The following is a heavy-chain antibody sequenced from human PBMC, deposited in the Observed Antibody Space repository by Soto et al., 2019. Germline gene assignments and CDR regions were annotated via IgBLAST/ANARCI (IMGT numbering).Heavy chain of an antibody. D-gene: IGHD4-17*01. CDR3: AKDWPGTSSVTSDF. CDR2: IINSGATT. V-gene: IGHV3-23*01. CDR1: GFDFSTYA. J-gene: IGHJ4*02. Sequence: EVHLLESGGTLVQPGGSLRLSCAASGFDFSTYAMTWVRQAPGKWLEWVSAIINSGATTYYADSVKGRFTISRDNSRNTLYLQMNSLRADDTAMYYCAKDWPGTSSVTSDFWGQGTLVTVSS.